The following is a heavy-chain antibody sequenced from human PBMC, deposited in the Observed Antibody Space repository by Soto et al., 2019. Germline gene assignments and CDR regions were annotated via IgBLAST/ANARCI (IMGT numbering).Heavy chain of an antibody. J-gene: IGHJ4*02. CDR3: ARTMVITEY. CDR1: GYTFTGYY. Sequence: ASVKVSCKASGYTFTGYYMHWVRQAPGQGLEYMGWISGDNGDANYAPKFQGRVTLTRDTSTSTAYLEVRSLRSDDTAVYFCARTMVITEYWGQGTRVTVSS. D-gene: IGHD2-8*01. CDR2: ISGDNGDA. V-gene: IGHV1-18*04.